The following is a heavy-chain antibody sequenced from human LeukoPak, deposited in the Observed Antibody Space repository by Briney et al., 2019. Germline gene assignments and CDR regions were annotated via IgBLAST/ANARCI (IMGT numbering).Heavy chain of an antibody. D-gene: IGHD3-22*01. CDR2: TRYDGSNK. V-gene: IGHV3-30*02. CDR1: GFTFSSYG. Sequence: PGGSLRLSCAASGFTFSSYGMHWVRQAPGKGLEWVAFTRYDGSNKYYADSVKGRFTISRDNSKNTLYLQMNSLRAEDTAVYYCAKGQYYYDSSGYTDYWGQGTLVTVSS. J-gene: IGHJ4*02. CDR3: AKGQYYYDSSGYTDY.